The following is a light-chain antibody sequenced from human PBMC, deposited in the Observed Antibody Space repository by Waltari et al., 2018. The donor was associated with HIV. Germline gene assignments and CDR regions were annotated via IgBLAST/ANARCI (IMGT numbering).Light chain of an antibody. CDR2: SNN. CDR1: SSNIGSKT. J-gene: IGLJ1*01. CDR3: AAWEDSLNGPNYV. V-gene: IGLV1-44*01. Sequence: VLTQPPSASGAPGQSVIISCSGSSSNIGSKTVNWYRQLPGTAPKLLIYSNNQRPSGVPDRFSGSKSGTSASLAISGLQSGDEADYYCAAWEDSLNGPNYVFGSGTTVTVL.